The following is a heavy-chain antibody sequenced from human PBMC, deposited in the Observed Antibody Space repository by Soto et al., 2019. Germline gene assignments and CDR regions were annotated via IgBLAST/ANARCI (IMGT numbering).Heavy chain of an antibody. J-gene: IGHJ3*02. V-gene: IGHV1-46*01. Sequence: ASVKVSCKASGNTFTSYYVHWVRQAPGHGLEWMGIINAGGGGTFYAQKFRGRVTMTRDTSTSTVYMDLGSLGSEDTAIYYCARLRTQQLELDAFDIWGQGTMVTVSS. CDR2: INAGGGGT. D-gene: IGHD6-13*01. CDR1: GNTFTSYY. CDR3: ARLRTQQLELDAFDI.